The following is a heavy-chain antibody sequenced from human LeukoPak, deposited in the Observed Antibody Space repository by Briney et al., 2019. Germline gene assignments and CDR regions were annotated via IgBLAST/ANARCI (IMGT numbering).Heavy chain of an antibody. CDR2: INHSGST. CDR1: GGSISSGGYY. Sequence: SQTLSLTCTVSGGSISSGGYYWSWVRQPPGKGLEWIGEINHSGSTNYNPSLKSRVTISVDTSKNQFSLRLSSVTAADTAVYYCAGSSVIGLDYWGQGTLVTVSS. D-gene: IGHD4-11*01. CDR3: AGSSVIGLDY. V-gene: IGHV4-30-2*01. J-gene: IGHJ4*02.